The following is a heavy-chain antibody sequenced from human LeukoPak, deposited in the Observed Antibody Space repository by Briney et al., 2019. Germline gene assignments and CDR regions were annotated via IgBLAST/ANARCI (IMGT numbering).Heavy chain of an antibody. CDR3: ALGYNFGYQYFDF. V-gene: IGHV3-74*01. J-gene: IGHJ4*02. CDR2: INSDGSNT. D-gene: IGHD5-18*01. Sequence: PGGSLRLSCVASGFPFSGYWMHWVRQAPGKGLVWVSRINSDGSNTTYADSVKGRFTISRDNAKNTLYLQMNSLRAEDTAVYYCALGYNFGYQYFDFWGQGTLVTVSS. CDR1: GFPFSGYW.